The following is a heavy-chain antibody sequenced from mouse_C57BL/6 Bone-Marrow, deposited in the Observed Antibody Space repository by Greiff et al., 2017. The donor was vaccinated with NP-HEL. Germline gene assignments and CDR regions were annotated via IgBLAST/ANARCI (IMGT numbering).Heavy chain of an antibody. CDR2: IDPNSGGT. CDR3: ARERTTVVASRYWYFDV. Sequence: QVQLQQSGAELVKPGASVKLSCKASGYTFTSYWMHWVKQRPGRGLEWIGRIDPNSGGTKYNEKFKSKATLTVDKPSSTAYMQLSSLTSEDSAVYYCARERTTVVASRYWYFDVWGTGTTVTVSS. CDR1: GYTFTSYW. J-gene: IGHJ1*03. V-gene: IGHV1-72*01. D-gene: IGHD1-1*01.